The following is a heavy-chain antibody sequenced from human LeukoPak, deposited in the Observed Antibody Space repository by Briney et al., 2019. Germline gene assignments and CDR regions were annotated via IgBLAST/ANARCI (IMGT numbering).Heavy chain of an antibody. D-gene: IGHD3-9*01. V-gene: IGHV1-69*13. Sequence: SVKVSCKASGGTFSSYAISWVQQAPGQGLEWMGGIIPIFGTANYAQKFQGRVTITADESTSTAYMELSSLRSEDTAVYYCARERLPYYDILTGYYSDDYWGQGTLVTVSS. CDR2: IIPIFGTA. J-gene: IGHJ4*02. CDR1: GGTFSSYA. CDR3: ARERLPYYDILTGYYSDDY.